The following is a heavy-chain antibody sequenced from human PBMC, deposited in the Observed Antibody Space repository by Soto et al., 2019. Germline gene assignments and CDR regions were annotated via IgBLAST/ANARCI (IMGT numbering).Heavy chain of an antibody. Sequence: GGCLRLSCTASGFSFSDYDMHWVRQAPGKGLEWVSTIGAARDPYYTGSVKHRFTISRENARNSMFLQMNSVTVGDTAVYYCETAYTRGLPPRADYYYALDVWGQGIMVTVS. CDR2: IGAARDP. CDR3: ETAYTRGLPPRADYYYALDV. V-gene: IGHV3-13*05. D-gene: IGHD6-25*01. CDR1: GFSFSDYD. J-gene: IGHJ6*02.